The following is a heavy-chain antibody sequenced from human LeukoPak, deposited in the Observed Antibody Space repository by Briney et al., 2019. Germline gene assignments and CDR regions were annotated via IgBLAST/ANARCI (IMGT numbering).Heavy chain of an antibody. CDR3: ARQWLVGI. V-gene: IGHV3-23*01. Sequence: GGSLRLSXAASGFSFSDHAMNWVRQAPGKGLEWVSSLSETGDTTDYADSVKGRFTISRDNSKNTLYLQMNSLRPADTAVYYCARQWLVGIWGQGTLVTVSS. D-gene: IGHD6-19*01. CDR1: GFSFSDHA. J-gene: IGHJ4*02. CDR2: LSETGDTT.